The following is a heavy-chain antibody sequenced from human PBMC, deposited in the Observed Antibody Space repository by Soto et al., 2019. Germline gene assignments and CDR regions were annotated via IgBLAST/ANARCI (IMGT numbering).Heavy chain of an antibody. CDR3: ASSITMVRGVIQYYFDY. CDR2: IIPIFGTA. Sequence: SVKVSCKASGGTFISYAISWVRQAPGQGLEWMGGIIPIFGTANYAQKFQGRVTITADESTSTAYMELSSLRSEDTAVYYCASSITMVRGVIQYYFDYWGQGTLVTVSS. D-gene: IGHD3-10*01. J-gene: IGHJ4*02. CDR1: GGTFISYA. V-gene: IGHV1-69*13.